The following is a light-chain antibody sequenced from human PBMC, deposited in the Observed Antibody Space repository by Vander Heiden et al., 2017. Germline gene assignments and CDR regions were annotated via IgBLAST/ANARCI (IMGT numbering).Light chain of an antibody. Sequence: EIVMTQPPATLSVSPGDRATLSCRASQSVSDTLAWYQQKPGQAPRLLIYGASTRVTGIPARFSGSGSGSEFTLTISSLQSEDVAIYYCQQHNYWPRTFGQGTKVEIK. CDR2: GAS. CDR1: QSVSDT. J-gene: IGKJ1*01. V-gene: IGKV3-15*01. CDR3: QQHNYWPRT.